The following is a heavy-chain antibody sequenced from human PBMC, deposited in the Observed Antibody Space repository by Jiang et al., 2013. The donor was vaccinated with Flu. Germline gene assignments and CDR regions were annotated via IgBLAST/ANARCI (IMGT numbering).Heavy chain of an antibody. CDR2: IYYSGIT. Sequence: GPGLVKPSETLSLTCTVSGGSIGSRGYFWGWIRQPPGKGLEWIGCIYYSGITYYNPSLAGRVTISADMSKNHFSLNLSSVTAADTAVYYCARRLYSSSPFDPWGQGTLVTVSS. CDR1: GGSIGSRGYF. J-gene: IGHJ5*02. CDR3: ARRLYSSSPFDP. D-gene: IGHD6-19*01. V-gene: IGHV4-39*02.